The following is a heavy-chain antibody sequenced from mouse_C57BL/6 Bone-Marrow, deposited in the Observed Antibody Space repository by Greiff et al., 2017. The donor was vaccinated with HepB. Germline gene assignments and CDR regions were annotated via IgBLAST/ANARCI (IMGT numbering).Heavy chain of an antibody. D-gene: IGHD1-1*01. CDR3: ARPHYYGSSSWFAY. CDR2: LNPNNGGT. V-gene: IGHV1-26*01. J-gene: IGHJ3*01. Sequence: EVQLQQSGPELVKPGASVKISCKASGYTFTDYYMNWVKQSHGKSLEWIGDLNPNNGGTSYNQKFKGKATLTVDKSSSTAYMELRSLTSEDSAVYYCARPHYYGSSSWFAYWGQGTLVTVSA. CDR1: GYTFTDYY.